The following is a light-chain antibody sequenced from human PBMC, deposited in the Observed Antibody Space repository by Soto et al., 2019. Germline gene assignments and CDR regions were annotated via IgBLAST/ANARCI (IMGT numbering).Light chain of an antibody. CDR2: DVS. V-gene: IGLV2-14*01. CDR1: RSDVGAYNS. Sequence: QSALTQPASVSGSPGQSINISCTGTRSDVGAYNSVSWYQQHPGKAPKLLIFDVSNRPSGVSNRFSGSKSGNTASLTLSVLQAEAEADYYCSSYTSSSTVVFGGGTKLTVL. CDR3: SSYTSSSTVV. J-gene: IGLJ2*01.